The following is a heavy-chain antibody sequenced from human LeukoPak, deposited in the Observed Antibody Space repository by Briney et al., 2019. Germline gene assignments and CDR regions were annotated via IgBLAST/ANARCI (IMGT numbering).Heavy chain of an antibody. CDR3: ARGTARRFWGSLDY. CDR1: GYTFTSYY. D-gene: IGHD3-16*01. CDR2: INPDSGGT. V-gene: IGHV1-2*02. Sequence: ASVKVSCKASGYTFTSYYMHWVRQAPGQGLEWMGWINPDSGGTNYAQKFQGRVAMTRDTSISTAYMELSRLRSDDTAVFYCARGTARRFWGSLDYWGQGTLVTVSS. J-gene: IGHJ4*02.